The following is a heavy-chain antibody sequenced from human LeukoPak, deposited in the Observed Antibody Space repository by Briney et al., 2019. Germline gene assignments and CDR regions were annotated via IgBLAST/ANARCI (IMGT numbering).Heavy chain of an antibody. D-gene: IGHD3-10*01. J-gene: IGHJ2*01. V-gene: IGHV3-9*01. CDR3: ARGLGGDQGYFDL. CDR1: GFIFDDYA. CDR2: INWNSGTL. Sequence: GGSLRPSCAASGFIFDDYAMHWVRQAPGKGLEWVSTINWNSGTLAYADSVKGRFTISRDNAKNSLYLQMNSLRTEDTALYYCARGLGGDQGYFDLWGRGTLATVSS.